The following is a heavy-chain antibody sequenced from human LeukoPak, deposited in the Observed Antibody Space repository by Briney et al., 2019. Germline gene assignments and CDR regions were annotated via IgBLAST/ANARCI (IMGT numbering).Heavy chain of an antibody. D-gene: IGHD1-26*01. CDR2: IYPGDSDT. Sequence: GESLKISCKGSVYSFTSYWIGWARQLPGKGLEWMGIIYPGDSDTRYSPSFQGQVTISADKSISTAYLQWSSLKASATAMYYCARLYSGSYLYYFDYWGQGTLVTVSS. CDR1: VYSFTSYW. V-gene: IGHV5-51*01. CDR3: ARLYSGSYLYYFDY. J-gene: IGHJ4*02.